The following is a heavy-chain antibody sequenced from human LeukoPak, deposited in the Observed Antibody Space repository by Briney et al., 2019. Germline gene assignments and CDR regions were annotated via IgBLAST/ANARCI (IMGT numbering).Heavy chain of an antibody. CDR1: GFTFSSYS. J-gene: IGHJ4*02. D-gene: IGHD3-16*02. Sequence: PGGSLRLSCAASGFTFSSYSMNWVRQAPGKGLEWVSSISSSSSYIYYADSVKGRFTISRDNAKNSLYLQMNSLRAEDTAVYYCARDYAWDSYGLVLDSWGQGALVTVSS. V-gene: IGHV3-21*04. CDR2: ISSSSSYI. CDR3: ARDYAWDSYGLVLDS.